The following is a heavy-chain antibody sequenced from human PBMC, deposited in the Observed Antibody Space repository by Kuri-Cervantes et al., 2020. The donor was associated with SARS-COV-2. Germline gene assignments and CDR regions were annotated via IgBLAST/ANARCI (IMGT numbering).Heavy chain of an antibody. Sequence: GSLRLSCSVSRGSISSHDSMSSNFWTWIRQPPGKGLEWIGGIHSSGSTNYNPSLKGRVTILLDASKNQFSLRLDSVTAADTAVYYCARCRRIAAASRWFDPWGQGTLVTVSS. J-gene: IGHJ5*02. V-gene: IGHV4-61*05. D-gene: IGHD6-13*01. CDR3: ARCRRIAAASRWFDP. CDR2: IHSSGST. CDR1: RGSISSHDSMSSNF.